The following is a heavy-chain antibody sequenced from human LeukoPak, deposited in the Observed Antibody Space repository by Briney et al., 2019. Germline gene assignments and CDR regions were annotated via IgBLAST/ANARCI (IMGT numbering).Heavy chain of an antibody. CDR1: GYSINSGYF. CDR2: MSYSGKI. Sequence: SSETLSLTCSVSGYSINSGYFWGWIRQPPGKGLEWIVSMSYSGKIYYNPSLKSRVTISIDTSKNQLSLKLNSVTAADTAVYHCARDRDVDDFDYWGRGTLVIVSS. D-gene: IGHD2-15*01. J-gene: IGHJ4*01. CDR3: ARDRDVDDFDY. V-gene: IGHV4-38-2*02.